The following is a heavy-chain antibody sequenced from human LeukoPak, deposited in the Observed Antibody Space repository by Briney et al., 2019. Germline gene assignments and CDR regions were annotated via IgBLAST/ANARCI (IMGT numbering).Heavy chain of an antibody. Sequence: GGSLRLSCGVSGFTFGSSWMSWVRQAPGKGLEWVTNIKQDGSEKYYVDSVKGRFTISRDNSRNSLYLDINSLRTEDTAVYYCAKDRDSNWYPYFEYWGQGTLITVSS. V-gene: IGHV3-7*03. CDR2: IKQDGSEK. CDR3: AKDRDSNWYPYFEY. CDR1: GFTFGSSW. D-gene: IGHD4-11*01. J-gene: IGHJ4*02.